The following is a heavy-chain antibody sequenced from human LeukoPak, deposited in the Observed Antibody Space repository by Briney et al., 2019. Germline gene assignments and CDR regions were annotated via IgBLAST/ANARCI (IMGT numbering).Heavy chain of an antibody. Sequence: GESLKISCKGSGYSFTSYWIGWVRQMPGKGLEWMGIIYPDDSDTRYSPSFQGQVTISADKSISTAYLQWSSLKASDTAMYYCARHRQYYYDSSGFYYMDVWGKGTTVTVSS. CDR1: GYSFTSYW. D-gene: IGHD3-22*01. CDR3: ARHRQYYYDSSGFYYMDV. J-gene: IGHJ6*03. CDR2: IYPDDSDT. V-gene: IGHV5-51*01.